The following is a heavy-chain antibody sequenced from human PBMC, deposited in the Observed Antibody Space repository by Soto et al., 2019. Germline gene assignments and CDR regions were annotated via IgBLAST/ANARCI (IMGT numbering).Heavy chain of an antibody. CDR2: IYYSGST. V-gene: IGHV4-39*01. CDR1: GGSISSSSYY. J-gene: IGHJ4*02. CDR3: ARQIAVAGYFH. D-gene: IGHD6-19*01. Sequence: SETLSLTCTVSGGSISSSSYYWGWIRQPPGKGLEWIGSIYYSGSTYYNPSLKSRVTISVDTSKNQFSLKLSSVTAADTAVYYCARQIAVAGYFHWGQGTLVTVSS.